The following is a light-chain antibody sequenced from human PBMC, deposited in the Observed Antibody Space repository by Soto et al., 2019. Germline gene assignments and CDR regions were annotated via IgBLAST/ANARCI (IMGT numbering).Light chain of an antibody. CDR1: NIGSKN. J-gene: IGLJ3*02. V-gene: IGLV3-9*01. CDR3: QVWDSSTAV. CDR2: RDS. Sequence: SYELTQPLSVPVALGQTARITCGGNNIGSKNVHWYQQKPGQAPVLVIHRDSNRPSGIPERFSGSNSGNTATLTISRAQAGDEADYYCQVWDSSTAVFGGGTKLTVL.